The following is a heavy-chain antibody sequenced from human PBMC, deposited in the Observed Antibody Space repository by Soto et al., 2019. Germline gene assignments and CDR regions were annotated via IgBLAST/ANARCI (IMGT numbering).Heavy chain of an antibody. V-gene: IGHV3-23*01. CDR3: AKIEMGWFAH. CDR1: GFSFFSYA. J-gene: IGHJ5*02. Sequence: HPGGSLRLSCTGSGFSFFSYAMSWVRQAPGKGLEWVSTISGSGGHTYYADSVKGRFVVSRDNDKNTVYLHMSSLTGEGTAVYFCAKIEMGWFAHWGQGTQVTVSS. CDR2: ISGSGGHT. D-gene: IGHD2-8*01.